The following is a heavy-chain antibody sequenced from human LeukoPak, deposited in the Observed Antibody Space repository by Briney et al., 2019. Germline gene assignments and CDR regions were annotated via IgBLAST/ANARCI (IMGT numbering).Heavy chain of an antibody. D-gene: IGHD3-10*01. CDR2: IIPIFGTA. J-gene: IGHJ3*02. CDR3: AREALTQTSRGTRDAFDI. CDR1: GGTFSSYA. V-gene: IGHV1-69*06. Sequence: SVKVSCKASGGTFSSYAISWVRQAPGQGLEWMGGIIPIFGTANYAQKFQGRVTITADKSTSTAYMELSSLRSEDTAVYYCAREALTQTSRGTRDAFDIWGQGTMVTVSS.